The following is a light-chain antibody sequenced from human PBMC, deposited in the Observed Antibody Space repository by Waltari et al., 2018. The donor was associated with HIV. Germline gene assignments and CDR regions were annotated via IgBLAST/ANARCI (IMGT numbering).Light chain of an antibody. V-gene: IGLV1-47*01. CDR3: AAWNDSLSGYV. CDR1: SSNIGRNY. J-gene: IGLJ1*01. Sequence: QSVLTQPPSASGTPGQRVTISCSGSSSNIGRNYVYWHQQLPGTAPTLLIYRNNHRPSGVPDRFSGSKSGTSASLAINGLRSEDEADYYCAAWNDSLSGYVFGTGTKVTV. CDR2: RNN.